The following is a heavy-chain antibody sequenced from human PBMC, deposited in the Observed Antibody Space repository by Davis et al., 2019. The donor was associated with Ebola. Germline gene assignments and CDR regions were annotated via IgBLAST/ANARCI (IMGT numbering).Heavy chain of an antibody. V-gene: IGHV3-53*01. D-gene: IGHD3-10*01. Sequence: GESLKISCAVSGFIVSNDDMNWVRQAPGKGLEWVSVIHSGGRTYYADSVKGRFTISRDNSRSTLYLQMNSLRVDDTAVYYCASRTYGSGSSWGQGTLVTVSS. J-gene: IGHJ5*02. CDR3: ASRTYGSGSS. CDR1: GFIVSNDD. CDR2: IHSGGRT.